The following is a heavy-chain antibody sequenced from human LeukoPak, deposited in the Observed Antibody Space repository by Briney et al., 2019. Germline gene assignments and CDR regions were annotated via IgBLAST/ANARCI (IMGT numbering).Heavy chain of an antibody. V-gene: IGHV3-21*01. CDR3: AGVPYSSGWYAVYYFDY. CDR1: GFTFSSYS. CDR2: ISSSSSYI. Sequence: PGGSLRLSCAASGFTFSSYSMNWVRQASGKGLEWVSSISSSSSYIYYADSVKGRFTISRDNAKNSLYLQMNSLRAEDTAVYYCAGVPYSSGWYAVYYFDYWGQGTLVTVSS. J-gene: IGHJ4*02. D-gene: IGHD6-19*01.